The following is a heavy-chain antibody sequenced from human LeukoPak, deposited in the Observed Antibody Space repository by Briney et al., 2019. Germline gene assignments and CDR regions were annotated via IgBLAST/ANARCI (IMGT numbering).Heavy chain of an antibody. CDR3: AREDGSSWYFDY. CDR2: INSDGSST. D-gene: IGHD6-13*01. Sequence: GGSLRLSCAASGFTFSSYWMHWVRQAPGKGLVWVSRINSDGSSTSYADSVKGRLTISRDNAKNTMYLQMNSLRAEDTAVYYCAREDGSSWYFDYWGQGTLVTVSS. CDR1: GFTFSSYW. V-gene: IGHV3-74*01. J-gene: IGHJ4*02.